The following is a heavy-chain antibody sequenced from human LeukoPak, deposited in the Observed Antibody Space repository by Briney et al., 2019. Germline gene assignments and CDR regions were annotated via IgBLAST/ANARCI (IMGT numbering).Heavy chain of an antibody. D-gene: IGHD3-22*01. J-gene: IGHJ4*02. CDR2: IIPIFGTA. CDR3: ARSPLGYDSSGYYYGY. Sequence: SVKVSCKASGGTFSIYAISWVRQAPGQGLEWMGGIIPIFGTANYAQKFQGRVTITADESTSTAYMELSSLRSEDTAVYYYARSPLGYDSSGYYYGYWGQGTLVTVSS. CDR1: GGTFSIYA. V-gene: IGHV1-69*13.